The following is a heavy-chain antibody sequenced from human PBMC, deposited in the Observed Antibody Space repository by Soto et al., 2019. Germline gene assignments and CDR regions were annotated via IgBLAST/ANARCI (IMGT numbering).Heavy chain of an antibody. CDR2: ISGSGGST. J-gene: IGHJ4*02. CDR3: AKDLLSVGAKID. Sequence: GGSLRLSCAASGFTFSSYAMSWVRQAPGKGLEWVSAISGSGGSTYYADSVKGRFTISRDNSKNTLYLQMNSLRAEDTAVYYGAKDLLSVGAKIDWGQGTLVTVSS. CDR1: GFTFSSYA. D-gene: IGHD1-26*01. V-gene: IGHV3-23*01.